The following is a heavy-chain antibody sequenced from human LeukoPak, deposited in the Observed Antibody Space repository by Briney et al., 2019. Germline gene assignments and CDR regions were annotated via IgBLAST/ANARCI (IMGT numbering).Heavy chain of an antibody. CDR2: IIASGGRT. J-gene: IGHJ4*02. CDR1: GFTFSSYA. D-gene: IGHD2-2*01. Sequence: GGSLRLSCAASGFTFSSYAMSRVRQAPGKGLEWVSAIIASGGRTYYADSVKGRFTISRDNSKNTLYLQMNSLRAADTALYYCAKLIPRVDCSSNSCYGFDSWGQGTLVTVSS. CDR3: AKLIPRVDCSSNSCYGFDS. V-gene: IGHV3-23*01.